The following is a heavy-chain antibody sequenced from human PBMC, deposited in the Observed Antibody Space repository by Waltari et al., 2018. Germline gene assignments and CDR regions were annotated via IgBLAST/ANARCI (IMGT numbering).Heavy chain of an antibody. J-gene: IGHJ4*02. Sequence: WWSWVRQSPEKGLEWSGQIQRSGRTHYNPSLESRVTISIDTSNNQFSLKVTSTTAADTAVYYCARDRGRGIYLDSWGRGTLVTVSP. CDR1: W. D-gene: IGHD2-15*01. CDR3: ARDRGRGIYLDS. CDR2: IQRSGRT. V-gene: IGHV4-4*02.